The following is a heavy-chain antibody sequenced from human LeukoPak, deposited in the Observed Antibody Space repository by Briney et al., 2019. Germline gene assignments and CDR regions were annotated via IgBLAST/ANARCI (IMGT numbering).Heavy chain of an antibody. J-gene: IGHJ4*02. D-gene: IGHD3-9*01. CDR3: ARGNILSGYCFDF. V-gene: IGHV4-34*01. Sequence: SETLSLTCAVYGVSISGYYWSWIRQPPGKGLEWVGEIHYTGGTSYNPSLKSRATISIDTSKNQLSLKLSSVTAADTAVYYCARGNILSGYCFDFWGQGALVTVSS. CDR2: IHYTGGT. CDR1: GVSISGYY.